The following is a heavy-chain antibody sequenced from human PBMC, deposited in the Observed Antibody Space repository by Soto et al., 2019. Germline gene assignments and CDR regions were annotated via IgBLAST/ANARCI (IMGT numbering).Heavy chain of an antibody. J-gene: IGHJ4*02. CDR2: IDWDDDK. D-gene: IGHD6-19*01. V-gene: IGHV2-70*11. Sequence: SGPTLVNPTQTLTLTCTFSGFSLSTSGMCVSWIRQPPGKALEWLARIDWDDDKYYSTSLKTRLTISKDTSKNQVDLTMTKMDPVVIVTYYSAREVAGTRDYWGKGTLYTVSS. CDR3: AREVAGTRDY. CDR1: GFSLSTSGMC.